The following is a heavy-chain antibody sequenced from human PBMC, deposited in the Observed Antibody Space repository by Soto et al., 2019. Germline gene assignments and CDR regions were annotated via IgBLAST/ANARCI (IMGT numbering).Heavy chain of an antibody. J-gene: IGHJ5*02. D-gene: IGHD2-8*01. V-gene: IGHV4-59*02. CDR2: LYSSGST. Sequence: PSETLSLTCSVSGGSVRSNSWTWVRHRPGQGLEWVGFLYSSGSTIYNPSLKSRVTLSLDTSKTQFSLKLSSVTATDTATYFCAGLSGINTSCTVFDPWGQGTLVTVSS. CDR1: GGSVRSNS. CDR3: AGLSGINTSCTVFDP.